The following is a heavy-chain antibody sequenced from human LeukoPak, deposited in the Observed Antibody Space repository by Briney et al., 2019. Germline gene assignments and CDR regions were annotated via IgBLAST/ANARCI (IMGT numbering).Heavy chain of an antibody. CDR3: ARHMGYGSGSPADY. CDR2: IYYSGST. CDR1: GGSISSSSYY. D-gene: IGHD3-10*01. J-gene: IGHJ4*02. V-gene: IGHV4-39*01. Sequence: PSETLSLTRTVSGGSISSSSYYWGWIRQPPGKGLEWIGSIYYSGSTYYNPSLKSRVTISVDTSKNQFSLKLSSVTAADMAVYYCARHMGYGSGSPADYWGQGTLVTVSS.